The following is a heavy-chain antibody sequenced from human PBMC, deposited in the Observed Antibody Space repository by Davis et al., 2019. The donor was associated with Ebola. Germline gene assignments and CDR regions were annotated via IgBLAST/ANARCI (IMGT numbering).Heavy chain of an antibody. Sequence: GGSLRLSCAASGFTFSNYNINWVRQAPGKGLEWVSSISSSGTYREYADSVKGRFTISRDNSKNSVYLQMNSLRAEDTAVYYCARDSGWNIDYWGQGTLVTVSS. J-gene: IGHJ4*02. CDR1: GFTFSNYN. CDR3: ARDSGWNIDY. CDR2: ISSSGTYR. D-gene: IGHD1/OR15-1a*01. V-gene: IGHV3-21*01.